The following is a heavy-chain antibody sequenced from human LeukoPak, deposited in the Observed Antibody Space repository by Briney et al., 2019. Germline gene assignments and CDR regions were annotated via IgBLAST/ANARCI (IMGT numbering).Heavy chain of an antibody. V-gene: IGHV3-23*01. CDR3: AKSAEGGYYYDSSGYSYYDY. D-gene: IGHD3-22*01. CDR2: ISGSGGST. Sequence: GGSLRLSCAASGLTFSSYAMSWVRQAPGKGLEWVSAISGSGGSTYYADSVKGRFTISRDNSKNTLYLQMNSLRAEDTAVYYCAKSAEGGYYYDSSGYSYYDYWGQGTLVTVSS. CDR1: GLTFSSYA. J-gene: IGHJ4*02.